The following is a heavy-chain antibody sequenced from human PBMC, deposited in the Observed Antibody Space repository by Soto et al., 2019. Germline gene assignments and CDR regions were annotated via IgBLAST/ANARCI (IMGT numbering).Heavy chain of an antibody. Sequence: ASLKVSCKASGYTFTGYYMHWVRQAPGQGLEWMGWINPNSGGTNYAQKFQGWVTMTRDTSISTAYMELSRLRSDDTAVYYCARDRGYYDFWSGYYEGDNWFDPWGQGTLVTVSS. CDR2: INPNSGGT. V-gene: IGHV1-2*04. J-gene: IGHJ5*02. CDR1: GYTFTGYY. D-gene: IGHD3-3*01. CDR3: ARDRGYYDFWSGYYEGDNWFDP.